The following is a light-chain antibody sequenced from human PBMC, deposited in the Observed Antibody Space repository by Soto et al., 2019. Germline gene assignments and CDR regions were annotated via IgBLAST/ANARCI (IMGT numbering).Light chain of an antibody. CDR3: SSYADSNNLV. V-gene: IGLV2-8*01. J-gene: IGLJ3*02. CDR2: EVN. CDR1: GSDVGGYNY. Sequence: QSVLTQPPSASGSPGQSVTISCTGTGSDVGGYNYVSWYQQNPGKAPKLMIFEVNKRPSGVPDRFSGSKSGNTASLTVSGLQAEDEADYYCSSYADSNNLVFGGGTKLTVL.